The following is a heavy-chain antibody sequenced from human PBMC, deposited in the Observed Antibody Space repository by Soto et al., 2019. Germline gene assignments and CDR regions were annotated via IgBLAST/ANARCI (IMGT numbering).Heavy chain of an antibody. J-gene: IGHJ4*02. D-gene: IGHD3-10*01. CDR1: GFTFSNHA. CDR3: APGVFDY. Sequence: GGSLRLSCAASGFTFSNHAMSWVRQAPGKGLEWVSAISGSDGSTYYADSVKGRFTISRDNSKNMVYLQMNSLRAEDTAVYYCAPGVFDYWGQGILVTVS. CDR2: ISGSDGST. V-gene: IGHV3-23*01.